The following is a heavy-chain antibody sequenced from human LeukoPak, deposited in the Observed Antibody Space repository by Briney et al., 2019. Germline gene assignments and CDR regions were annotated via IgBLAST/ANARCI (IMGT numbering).Heavy chain of an antibody. D-gene: IGHD6-19*01. CDR1: GFTFSDYA. J-gene: IGHJ5*02. Sequence: GGSLRLSCAASGFTFSDYAMSWVRQAPGKGLEWVSAISGSGGSTYYTDSVKGRFTISRDNSKNTLYLQMNSLRAEDTAVYYCAKPYSSGSDGLDPWGQGTLVTVSS. CDR3: AKPYSSGSDGLDP. V-gene: IGHV3-23*01. CDR2: ISGSGGST.